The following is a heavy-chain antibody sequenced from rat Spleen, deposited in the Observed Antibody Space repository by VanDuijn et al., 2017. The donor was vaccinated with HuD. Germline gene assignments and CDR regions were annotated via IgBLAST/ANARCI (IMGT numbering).Heavy chain of an antibody. Sequence: EVQLVESGGGLVQPGRSLKLSCAASGFTFSDYNMAWVRQAPKKGLEWVASISTGGGGTYYRDSVKGRFTISRDNAKNTQYLQMDSLRSEDTATYYCARGGYTTDYYYVGWFAYWGQGTLVTVSS. V-gene: IGHV5S23*01. CDR1: GFTFSDYN. CDR2: ISTGGGGT. J-gene: IGHJ3*01. CDR3: ARGGYTTDYYYVGWFAY. D-gene: IGHD1-6*01.